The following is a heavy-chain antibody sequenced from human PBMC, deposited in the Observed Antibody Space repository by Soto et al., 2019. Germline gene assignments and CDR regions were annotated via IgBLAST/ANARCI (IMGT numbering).Heavy chain of an antibody. Sequence: GGSLRLSCAASGFNFASYAMSWARQAPEKGLEWVSAVSGSGTDTYYADSVKGRLTISRDNSKNTLYLQLNNLRDGDTAVYYCASYYYGSGSYFPDYWGEGTLVTVSS. CDR3: ASYYYGSGSYFPDY. V-gene: IGHV3-23*01. J-gene: IGHJ4*02. CDR1: GFNFASYA. D-gene: IGHD3-10*01. CDR2: VSGSGTDT.